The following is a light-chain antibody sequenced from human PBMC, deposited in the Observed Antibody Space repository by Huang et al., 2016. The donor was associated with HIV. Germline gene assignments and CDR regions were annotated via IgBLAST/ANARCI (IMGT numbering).Light chain of an antibody. V-gene: IGKV3-15*01. J-gene: IGKJ4*01. CDR1: QSVRSI. Sequence: EIVMTQSPASLSVSPGETATLSCRASQSVRSILAWYQQKPGQAPRLLIYGASTRATGIPARVSGSGSGTEFTLTINSLKSEDFAVYYCQQYDDWPLTFGGGTKVEMK. CDR2: GAS. CDR3: QQYDDWPLT.